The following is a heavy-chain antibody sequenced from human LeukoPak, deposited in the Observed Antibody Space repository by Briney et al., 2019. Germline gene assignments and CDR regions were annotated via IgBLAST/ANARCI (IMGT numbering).Heavy chain of an antibody. J-gene: IGHJ4*02. Sequence: SETLSLTSAVYGGSFSGYYWSWIRQPPGKGLEWIGEINHSGSTNYNPSLKSRVTISVDTSKNQFSLKLSSVTAADTAVYYCARGQWFGELLQWGQGTLVTVSS. CDR2: INHSGST. D-gene: IGHD3-10*01. CDR3: ARGQWFGELLQ. V-gene: IGHV4-34*01. CDR1: GGSFSGYY.